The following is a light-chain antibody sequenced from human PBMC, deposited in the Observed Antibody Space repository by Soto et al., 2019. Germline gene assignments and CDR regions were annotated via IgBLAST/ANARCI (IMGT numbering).Light chain of an antibody. CDR1: QGISSH. CDR2: TAS. J-gene: IGKJ4*01. CDR3: IQYFSYTLT. Sequence: AIRMPQSPSSFSASTGDRVTITCRASQGISSHLAWYQVKPGKAPRLLIYTASYVKSGVPSRFSGSGSGTVYTLTISSLQSEDFAVQYCIQYFSYTLTFGGGTKVEIK. V-gene: IGKV1-8*01.